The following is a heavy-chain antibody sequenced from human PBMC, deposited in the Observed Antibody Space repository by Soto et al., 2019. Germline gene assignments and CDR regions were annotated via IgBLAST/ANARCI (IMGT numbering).Heavy chain of an antibody. CDR3: ARALPTVTTLSWFDP. Sequence: GASVKVSCKASGYTFTSYGISWVRQAPGQGLEWMGWISAYNGNTNYAQKLQGRVTMTTDTSTSTAYMELRSLRSDDTAVYYFARALPTVTTLSWFDPWGQGTLVTVSS. J-gene: IGHJ5*02. CDR1: GYTFTSYG. V-gene: IGHV1-18*01. D-gene: IGHD4-17*01. CDR2: ISAYNGNT.